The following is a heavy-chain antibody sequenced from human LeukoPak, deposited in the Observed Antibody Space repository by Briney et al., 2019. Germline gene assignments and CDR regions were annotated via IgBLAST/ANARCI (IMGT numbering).Heavy chain of an antibody. CDR1: GSSFTDYW. CDR3: AKYYYDRSAGPFDY. V-gene: IGHV5-51*01. J-gene: IGHJ4*02. Sequence: GASLQISGKCSGSSFTDYWIGWVRQLPGKGLEWMGIIYPGDSDTRYSPSFQGQVTLSADKSISTAYLQWSSLKASDTAMYYCAKYYYDRSAGPFDYWGQGTLVTVSS. CDR2: IYPGDSDT. D-gene: IGHD3-22*01.